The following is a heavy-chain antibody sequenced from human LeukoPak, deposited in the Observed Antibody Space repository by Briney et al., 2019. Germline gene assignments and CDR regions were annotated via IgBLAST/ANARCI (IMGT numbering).Heavy chain of an antibody. CDR3: ARVNSSNSSWSGDHYYFIDV. J-gene: IGHJ6*03. CDR2: DNHRGST. Sequence: PSETLSLTCAVSGGSFSGYYWNWLRQPPGKGLEWLGDDNHRGSTSYNPSLRGRVTISEDTSQNQFSLRLSSATAADTAVYYCARVNSSNSSWSGDHYYFIDVCGKGTTVTVSS. V-gene: IGHV4-34*01. CDR1: GGSFSGYY. D-gene: IGHD2/OR15-2a*01.